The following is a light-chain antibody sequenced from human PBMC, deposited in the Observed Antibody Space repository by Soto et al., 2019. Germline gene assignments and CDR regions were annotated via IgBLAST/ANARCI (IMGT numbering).Light chain of an antibody. J-gene: IGKJ4*01. V-gene: IGKV3-20*01. Sequence: EIVLTQSPGTLSLSPGERATLSCRASQSVSNSYLAWYQQKAGQAPRLLIYGASSRATGIPDRFSGSGSGTDFTLTISRLEPEDYAVYYCQQYGNLTLTFGGGTKVEIK. CDR2: GAS. CDR1: QSVSNSY. CDR3: QQYGNLTLT.